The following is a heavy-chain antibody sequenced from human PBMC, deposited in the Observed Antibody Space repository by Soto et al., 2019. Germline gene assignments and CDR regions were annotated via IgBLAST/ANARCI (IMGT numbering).Heavy chain of an antibody. D-gene: IGHD6-19*01. Sequence: ASVKVSCKASGYNFTSYGISWVRQPPGQGLEWMGWISAYNGNTNYAQKLQGRVTMTTDTSTSTAYMELRSLRSDDTAVYCCARVREQWLVHGFYDWGKGTLVTVAS. CDR2: ISAYNGNT. J-gene: IGHJ4*02. CDR3: ARVREQWLVHGFYD. V-gene: IGHV1-18*01. CDR1: GYNFTSYG.